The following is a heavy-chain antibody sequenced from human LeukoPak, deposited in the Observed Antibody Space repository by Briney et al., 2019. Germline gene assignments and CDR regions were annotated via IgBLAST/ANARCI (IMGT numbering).Heavy chain of an antibody. CDR3: ANPQISGYDSSGYYGY. CDR1: GFTFSSYA. CDR2: ISGSGGST. V-gene: IGHV3-23*01. Sequence: GGSLRLSCAASGFTFSSYAMSWVRQAPGKGLEWVSAISGSGGSTYYADSVKGRFTISRDNSKNTLYLQMNSLRAEDTAVYYCANPQISGYDSSGYYGYWGQGTLVTVSS. J-gene: IGHJ4*02. D-gene: IGHD3-22*01.